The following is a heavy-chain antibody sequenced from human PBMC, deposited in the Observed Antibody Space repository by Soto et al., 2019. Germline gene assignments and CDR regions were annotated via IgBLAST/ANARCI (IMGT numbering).Heavy chain of an antibody. Sequence: EVQLVESGGGLVQPGGSLRPSCAASGLTFSSYSMNWVRQAPGKGLEWVSYISSSSSTIYYADSVKARFTISRDNAKNSLYLQMNSLRDEDTAVYYCARGLYYYDSSGYWGYWGQGTLVTVSS. V-gene: IGHV3-48*02. CDR1: GLTFSSYS. D-gene: IGHD3-22*01. CDR3: ARGLYYYDSSGYWGY. CDR2: ISSSSSTI. J-gene: IGHJ4*02.